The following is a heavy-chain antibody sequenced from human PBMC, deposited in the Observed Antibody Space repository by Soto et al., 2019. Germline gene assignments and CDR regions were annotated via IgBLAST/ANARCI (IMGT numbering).Heavy chain of an antibody. CDR3: AKDPMRDGGGVRGVIITEGLEY. J-gene: IGHJ4*02. CDR1: GFTFSNYA. Sequence: EVHLLESGGGLVQPGGSLRLSCVASGFTFSNYAMSWVRQAPGKGLEWISSISDSGIGTYYADSVKGRFTISRDNSKNTVYLQMNSLRAEDTAVYYCAKDPMRDGGGVRGVIITEGLEYWGQGTLVTVSS. D-gene: IGHD3-10*01. CDR2: ISDSGIGT. V-gene: IGHV3-23*01.